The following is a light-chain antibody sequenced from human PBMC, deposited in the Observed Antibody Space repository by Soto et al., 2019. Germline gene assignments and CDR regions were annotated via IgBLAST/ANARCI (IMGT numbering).Light chain of an antibody. Sequence: QAVVSQPPSASGTPGQRVTISCSGSRYNIGSNLVYWHQQLPGTAPKLLIYSSSQRPSGVPDRFSGSKSGTSASLVISGLRSEDEADYYCAVWDDSLSGLVFGGGTKLTVL. V-gene: IGLV1-47*02. CDR2: SSS. CDR3: AVWDDSLSGLV. CDR1: RYNIGSNL. J-gene: IGLJ2*01.